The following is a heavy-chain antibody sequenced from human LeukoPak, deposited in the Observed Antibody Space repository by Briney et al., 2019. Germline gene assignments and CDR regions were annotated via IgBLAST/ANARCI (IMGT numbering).Heavy chain of an antibody. CDR2: IDCDGRST. J-gene: IGHJ5*01. CDR3: AIDRDCSGGSGYPRLPHPVENWFDS. V-gene: IGHV3-74*01. Sequence: PGGSLTFSCAASGFTFSSYWMHWVRQAPGKGLVWVSHIDCDGRSTIYADSVKGRFVISRDYAKNALYLQMNSLRVEDTAVYYCAIDRDCSGGSGYPRLPHPVENWFDSWGQGTLATVSS. D-gene: IGHD2-15*01. CDR1: GFTFSSYW.